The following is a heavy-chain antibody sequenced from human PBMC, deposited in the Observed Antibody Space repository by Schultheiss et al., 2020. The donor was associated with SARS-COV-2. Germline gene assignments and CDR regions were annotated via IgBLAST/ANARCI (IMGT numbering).Heavy chain of an antibody. Sequence: GGSLRLSCKGSGYSFTSYWIGWVRQMPGKGLEWMGIIYPGDSDTRYSPSFQGQVTISADKSISTAYLQWSSLKASDTPMYYCARQATISDIVVVPAALPDAFDIWGQGTMVTVSS. CDR1: GYSFTSYW. CDR2: IYPGDSDT. CDR3: ARQATISDIVVVPAALPDAFDI. D-gene: IGHD2-2*01. V-gene: IGHV5-51*01. J-gene: IGHJ3*02.